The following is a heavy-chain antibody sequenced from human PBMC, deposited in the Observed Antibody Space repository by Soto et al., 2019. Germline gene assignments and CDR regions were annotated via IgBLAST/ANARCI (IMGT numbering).Heavy chain of an antibody. CDR2: ISGSGGST. D-gene: IGHD3-10*01. Sequence: AGGSLRLSCAASGFTFSSYAMSWVRQAPGKGLEWVSAISGSGGSTYYADSVKGRFTISRDNSKNTLYLQMNSLRAEDTAVYYCAKEGVWFGELPPWFDPWGQGTLVTVSS. V-gene: IGHV3-23*01. CDR1: GFTFSSYA. CDR3: AKEGVWFGELPPWFDP. J-gene: IGHJ5*02.